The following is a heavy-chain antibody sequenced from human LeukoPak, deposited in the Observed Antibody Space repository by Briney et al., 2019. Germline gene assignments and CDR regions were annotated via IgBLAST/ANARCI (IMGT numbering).Heavy chain of an antibody. CDR1: GGSISSYY. V-gene: IGHV4-4*07. CDR3: ARERYCSSTSCSYYYYYMDV. Sequence: SETLSLTCTVSGGSISSYYWSWIRQPAGKGLEWIGRIYTSGSTNYNPSLKSRVTMSVDTSKNQFSLKLSSVTAADTAVYYCARERYCSSTSCSYYYYYMDVWGKGTTVTVSS. D-gene: IGHD2-2*01. J-gene: IGHJ6*03. CDR2: IYTSGST.